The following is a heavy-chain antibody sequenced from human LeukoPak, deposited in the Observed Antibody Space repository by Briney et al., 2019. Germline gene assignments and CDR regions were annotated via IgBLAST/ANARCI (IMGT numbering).Heavy chain of an antibody. D-gene: IGHD5-24*01. V-gene: IGHV3-15*01. CDR3: TTIGVELSTIDY. J-gene: IGHJ4*02. CDR2: IKIKIDGGTT. Sequence: VGSLRLSSAPSRFTFTNVWMSCVRDAPGERLEWVCRIKIKIDGGTTNYAAPVEGRFTISRDDSNNTLHLPMNSVRTEDTATYYCTTIGVELSTIDYWGRGTLVTVSS. CDR1: RFTFTNVW.